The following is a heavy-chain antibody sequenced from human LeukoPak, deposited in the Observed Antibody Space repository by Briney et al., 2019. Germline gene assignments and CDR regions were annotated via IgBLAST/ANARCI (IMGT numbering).Heavy chain of an antibody. Sequence: SETLSLTCTVSGGSISNYYWSWIRQPAWKRLEWIGYIYYSGSTNYNPSLKSRLTISVDTTKNHFSLRLTSVTAADTAVYYCARHSETCSGGSCFLDYFDYWGQGTLVTVSS. CDR1: GGSISNYY. J-gene: IGHJ4*02. D-gene: IGHD2-15*01. CDR2: IYYSGST. CDR3: ARHSETCSGGSCFLDYFDY. V-gene: IGHV4-59*08.